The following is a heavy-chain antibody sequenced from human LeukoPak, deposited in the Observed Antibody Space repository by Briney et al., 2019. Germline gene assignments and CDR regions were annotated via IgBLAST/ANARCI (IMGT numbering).Heavy chain of an antibody. V-gene: IGHV3-23*01. CDR1: GFIFDDYG. D-gene: IGHD6-13*01. Sequence: GGSLRLSCAASGFIFDDYGMTWVRQAPGKGLEWLSTITGSRGSSFYADSVKGRFTISRDNSINTLYLQMNSLRAEDTAIFYCARVSGYSSSWPFDYWGQGTLVTVSS. CDR2: ITGSRGSS. CDR3: ARVSGYSSSWPFDY. J-gene: IGHJ4*02.